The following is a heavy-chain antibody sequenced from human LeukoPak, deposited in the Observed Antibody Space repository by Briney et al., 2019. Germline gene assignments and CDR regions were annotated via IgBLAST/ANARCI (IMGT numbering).Heavy chain of an antibody. J-gene: IGHJ4*02. CDR3: ARRGGSYYGDFDY. D-gene: IGHD1-26*01. CDR1: GGSFSGYY. Sequence: SETLSLTCAVYGGSFSGYYWSWIRQPPGKGLEWIGEINHSGSTNYNPSPKGRVTISVDTSKNQFSLKLSSVTAADTAVYYCARRGGSYYGDFDYWGQGTLVTVSS. V-gene: IGHV4-34*01. CDR2: INHSGST.